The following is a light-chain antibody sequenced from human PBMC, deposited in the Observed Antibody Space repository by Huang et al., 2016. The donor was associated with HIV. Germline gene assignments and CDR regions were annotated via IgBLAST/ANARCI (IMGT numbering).Light chain of an antibody. CDR1: QSISSW. Sequence: DIQMTQSPSTLSAFVGDRVTITCRASQSISSWLAWYQQKPGKAPKLLIYKASSLQSGVPSRFGGSGSGTEFTLTISSLQPDDFATYYCQQYNSSPWTFGQGTKVEIK. V-gene: IGKV1-5*03. J-gene: IGKJ1*01. CDR2: KAS. CDR3: QQYNSSPWT.